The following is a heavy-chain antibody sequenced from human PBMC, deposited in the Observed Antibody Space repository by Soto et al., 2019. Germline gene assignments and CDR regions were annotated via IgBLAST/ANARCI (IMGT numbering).Heavy chain of an antibody. Sequence: QVQLVQSGDEVKKPGASVKVSCKASGYTFTNYGISWVRQAPGQGLEWMGWINGYNGNTVYTQKIQGRLTMTAETSTGPAYVELRSLRSDDTAVYYCVCEGDGVYYYYGMDVWGQGTTVIVSS. CDR2: INGYNGNT. V-gene: IGHV1-18*01. CDR3: VCEGDGVYYYYGMDV. D-gene: IGHD3-10*01. J-gene: IGHJ6*02. CDR1: GYTFTNYG.